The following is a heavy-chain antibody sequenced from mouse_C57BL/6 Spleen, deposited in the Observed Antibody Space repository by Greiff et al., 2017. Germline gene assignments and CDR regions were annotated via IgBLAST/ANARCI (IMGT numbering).Heavy chain of an antibody. CDR3: AIRGDYDYDVPDY. Sequence: QVQLKEPGAELVKPGASVKVSCKASGYTFTSYWMHWVKQRPGQGLEWIGRIHPSDSDTNYNQKFKGKATLTVDKSSSTAYMQLSSLTSEDSAVYYCAIRGDYDYDVPDYWGQGTTLTVSS. J-gene: IGHJ2*01. CDR2: IHPSDSDT. CDR1: GYTFTSYW. D-gene: IGHD2-4*01. V-gene: IGHV1-74*01.